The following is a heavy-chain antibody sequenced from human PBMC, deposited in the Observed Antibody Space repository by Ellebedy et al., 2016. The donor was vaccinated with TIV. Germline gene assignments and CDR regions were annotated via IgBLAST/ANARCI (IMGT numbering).Heavy chain of an antibody. Sequence: GESLKISCTASGFAVTYNYMNWVRQAPGKGLEWVSVIYSGGTTNYAASVQGRFTISRDNAKNTLYLQMNNLRAEDTAVYYCARGTDPYFDLPNWLDPWGQGTLVTVSP. CDR1: GFAVTYNY. D-gene: IGHD2/OR15-2a*01. J-gene: IGHJ5*02. CDR2: IYSGGTT. CDR3: ARGTDPYFDLPNWLDP. V-gene: IGHV3-66*01.